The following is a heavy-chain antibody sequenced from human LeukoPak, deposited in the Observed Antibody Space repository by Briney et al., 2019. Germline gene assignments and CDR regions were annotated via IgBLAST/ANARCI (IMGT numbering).Heavy chain of an antibody. Sequence: GGSLRLSCATSGFTFSTYWMSWVRQAPGKGLEWVANIKQDGSEKYYVDSVKGRFTISRDNAKNSLYLQMNSLIAEDTAVYYCANGDGFDYWGQGTLVTVSS. CDR2: IKQDGSEK. CDR3: ANGDGFDY. J-gene: IGHJ4*02. CDR1: GFTFSTYW. V-gene: IGHV3-7*01. D-gene: IGHD5-24*01.